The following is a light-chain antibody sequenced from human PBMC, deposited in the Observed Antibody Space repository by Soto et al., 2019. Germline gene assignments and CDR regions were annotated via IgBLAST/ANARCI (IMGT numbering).Light chain of an antibody. V-gene: IGLV6-57*04. CDR2: EHN. Sequence: NFMLTQPHSVSESPGKTVTISCTRSRGSIASSYVQWYQQHPGGAPTTLIYEHNQRPYGIPDRFSGSVDTSSNSASLTISGLKTEDEAAYYCQSYYSNSLLVFGGGTQLTVL. J-gene: IGLJ3*02. CDR1: RGSIASSY. CDR3: QSYYSNSLLV.